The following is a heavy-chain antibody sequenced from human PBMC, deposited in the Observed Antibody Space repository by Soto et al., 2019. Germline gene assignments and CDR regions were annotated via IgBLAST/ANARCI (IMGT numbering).Heavy chain of an antibody. V-gene: IGHV3-15*01. J-gene: IGHJ5*02. D-gene: IGHD6-19*01. CDR1: GFTFTKAW. CDR2: IKSRADGGTT. Sequence: PGGSLRLYCAASGFTFTKAWMTWVRQTPGKGLEWVGRIKSRADGGTTDYAASVKDRFIISRDDSNDTLYLHMNRLKTDDTAVYYCTTASQWPPPSSWGQGALVTVSS. CDR3: TTASQWPPPSS.